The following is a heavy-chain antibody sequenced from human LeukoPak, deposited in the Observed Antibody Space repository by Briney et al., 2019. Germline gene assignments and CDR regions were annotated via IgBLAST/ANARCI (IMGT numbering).Heavy chain of an antibody. CDR3: AKERGGEFDY. Sequence: GGSLRLSCAASGFTFSDYYMTWIRQAPGKGLEWVSYINSSGYTIYYADSVKGRFTISRDNAKNSLYLQMNSLRAEDTAIYYCAKERGGEFDYWGQGTLVTVSS. V-gene: IGHV3-11*01. CDR2: INSSGYTI. D-gene: IGHD2-21*01. CDR1: GFTFSDYY. J-gene: IGHJ4*02.